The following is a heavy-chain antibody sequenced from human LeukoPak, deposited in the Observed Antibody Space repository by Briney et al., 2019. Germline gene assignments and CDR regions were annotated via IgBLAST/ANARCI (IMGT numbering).Heavy chain of an antibody. CDR1: GFTFSSYS. V-gene: IGHV3-48*01. CDR3: ARAPTEDGDGSSPGY. J-gene: IGHJ4*02. D-gene: IGHD4-17*01. Sequence: GGSLRLSCAASGFTFSSYSMNWVRQAPGKGLEWVSYISSSSSTIYYADSVKGRFTISKDNAKNSLYLQMNSLRAEDTAVYYCARAPTEDGDGSSPGYWGQGTLVTVSS. CDR2: ISSSSSTI.